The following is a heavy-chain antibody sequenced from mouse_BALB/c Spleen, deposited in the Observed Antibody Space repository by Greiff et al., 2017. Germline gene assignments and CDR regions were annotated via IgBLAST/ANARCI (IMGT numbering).Heavy chain of an antibody. CDR2: INPSTGYT. Sequence: QVQLQQSGAELAKPGASVKMSCKASGYTFTSYWMHWVNQRPGQGLEWIGYINPSTGYTEYNQKFKDKATLTADKSSSTAYMQLSSLTSEDSAVYYCARGNYYFDYWGQGTTLTVSS. J-gene: IGHJ2*01. CDR3: ARGNYYFDY. CDR1: GYTFTSYW. V-gene: IGHV1-7*01. D-gene: IGHD2-1*01.